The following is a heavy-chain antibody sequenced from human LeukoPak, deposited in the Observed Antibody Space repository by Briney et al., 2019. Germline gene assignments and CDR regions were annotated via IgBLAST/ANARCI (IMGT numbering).Heavy chain of an antibody. CDR1: GYTFTGYY. Sequence: ASVKVSCKASGYTFTGYYMHWVRQAPGQGLEWMGWINPNSGGTNYAQKFQGRVTMTRDTSISTAYMELSRLRSDDTAVYYCARGYDYVWGSYHLDYWGQGTLVTVSS. CDR3: ARGYDYVWGSYHLDY. J-gene: IGHJ4*02. CDR2: INPNSGGT. V-gene: IGHV1-2*02. D-gene: IGHD3-16*02.